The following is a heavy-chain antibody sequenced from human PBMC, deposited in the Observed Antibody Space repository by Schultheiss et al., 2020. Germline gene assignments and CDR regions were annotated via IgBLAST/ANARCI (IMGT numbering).Heavy chain of an antibody. V-gene: IGHV3-30*02. D-gene: IGHD1-1*01. CDR3: AKDAAGNALDF. CDR2: IWYDRSNK. Sequence: GGSLRLSCAASGFTFSSYGMHWVRQAPGKGLEWVAVIWYDRSNKYYADSVKGRFTISRDNSKNTLYLQMNSLTTEDTALYYCAKDAAGNALDFWGQGTVVTVSS. J-gene: IGHJ3*01. CDR1: GFTFSSYG.